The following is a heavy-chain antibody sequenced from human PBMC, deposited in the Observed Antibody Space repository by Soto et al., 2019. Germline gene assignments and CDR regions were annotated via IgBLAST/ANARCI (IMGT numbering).Heavy chain of an antibody. CDR1: GYTFTSYY. V-gene: IGHV1-46*01. Sequence: GGSVKVSCKASGYTFTSYYIHWVRQVPGQGLEWMGIINPSGGSTSYAQKFQGRVTMTRDTSTSTVYMELSSLRSEDTAVYYCARDEYSSSWSYWGQGTLVTVSS. D-gene: IGHD6-13*01. CDR3: ARDEYSSSWSY. CDR2: INPSGGST. J-gene: IGHJ4*02.